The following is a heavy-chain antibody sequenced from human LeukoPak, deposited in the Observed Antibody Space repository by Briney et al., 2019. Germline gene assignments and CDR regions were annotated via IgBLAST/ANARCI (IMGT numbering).Heavy chain of an antibody. D-gene: IGHD3-3*01. J-gene: IGHJ4*02. CDR2: IWYDGSNK. V-gene: IGHV3-33*08. Sequence: GGSLRLSCAASGFTVSSNYMSWVRQAPGKGLEWVAVIWYDGSNKYYADSVKGRITISRDNSKNTLFLQMNSLRAEDTAVYYCARGATRVWSGYYTSDYWGQGTLVTVSS. CDR3: ARGATRVWSGYYTSDY. CDR1: GFTVSSNY.